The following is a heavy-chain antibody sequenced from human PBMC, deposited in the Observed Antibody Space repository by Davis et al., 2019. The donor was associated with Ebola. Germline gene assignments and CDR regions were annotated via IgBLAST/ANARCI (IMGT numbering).Heavy chain of an antibody. D-gene: IGHD3-10*01. V-gene: IGHV6-1*01. Sequence: SQTLSLTCAISGDSVSSKIAAWNWIRQSTSRGLEWLGRTYLRSTWYTDYAVSLKGRITLNTDTSKNLFSLHLTSVTPEDTAVYCCVKSYYLDYFDLWGQGTMVTVSS. CDR3: VKSYYLDYFDL. CDR2: TYLRSTWYT. CDR1: GDSVSSKIAA. J-gene: IGHJ3*01.